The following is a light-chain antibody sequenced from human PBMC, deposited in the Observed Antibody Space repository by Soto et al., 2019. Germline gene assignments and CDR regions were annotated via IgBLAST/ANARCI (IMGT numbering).Light chain of an antibody. CDR3: QQYGRSPRT. J-gene: IGKJ1*01. CDR2: DAS. Sequence: EIVLSRSPGTLSLSPGERATLSCRASQSVPGPYLAWYQQKPGQAPRLLIYDASNRATGIPDRFTGSGSGTDFTLTVSRLEPEDFADYFCQQYGRSPRTFGQGTKVDIK. CDR1: QSVPGPY. V-gene: IGKV3-20*01.